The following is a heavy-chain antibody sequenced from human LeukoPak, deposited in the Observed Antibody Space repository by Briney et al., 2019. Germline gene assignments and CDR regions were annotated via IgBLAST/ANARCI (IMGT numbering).Heavy chain of an antibody. Sequence: AETLSLTCTLSGGSISSYYWSCIRQPPGKGREGIGYIYYSGSTNYNPPLTSRVTISVDTSKNQFSLQLSSVTAADTAVYYCARQSRVAATNWFDPWGQGTLVTVSS. CDR3: ARQSRVAATNWFDP. V-gene: IGHV4-59*01. CDR1: GGSISSYY. D-gene: IGHD2-15*01. J-gene: IGHJ5*02. CDR2: IYYSGST.